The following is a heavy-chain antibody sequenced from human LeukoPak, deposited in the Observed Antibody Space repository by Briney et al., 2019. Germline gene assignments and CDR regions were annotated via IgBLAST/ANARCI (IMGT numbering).Heavy chain of an antibody. Sequence: GGSLRLSCAASEFTFSHFWMSWVRQAPGKGLEWVAYIKKTGSETYYVDSVKGRFTITRDNTRNSLFLQMYSLRAEDTAVYFCAREDGYCSGGNCYSYFDSWGQGTLVTVSS. J-gene: IGHJ4*02. V-gene: IGHV3-7*01. CDR1: EFTFSHFW. CDR2: IKKTGSET. D-gene: IGHD2-15*01. CDR3: AREDGYCSGGNCYSYFDS.